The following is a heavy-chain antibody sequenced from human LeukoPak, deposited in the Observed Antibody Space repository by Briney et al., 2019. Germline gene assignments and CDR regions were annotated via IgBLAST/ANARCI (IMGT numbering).Heavy chain of an antibody. CDR2: IYPGDSDT. Sequence: GESLKIPCKGSGYSFTSYWIGWVRQMPEIGLEWMGIIYPGDSDTRYSPSFQGQVTISADKSISTAYLQWSSLKASDTAMYYCARHGYYDSSGYYSFDYWGQGTLVTVSS. J-gene: IGHJ4*02. CDR1: GYSFTSYW. V-gene: IGHV5-51*01. CDR3: ARHGYYDSSGYYSFDY. D-gene: IGHD3-22*01.